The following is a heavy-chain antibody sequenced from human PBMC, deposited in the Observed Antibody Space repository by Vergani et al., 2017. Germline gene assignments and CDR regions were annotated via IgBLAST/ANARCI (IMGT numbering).Heavy chain of an antibody. J-gene: IGHJ4*02. Sequence: QVQLQEWGAGLLQTSETLSLTFGVSGGSFSDYYWSWIPHAPGMGLEWFWEVNHGGSTNYNPSLKSRVSISVDTSKNQFSLQLTSVTAADSALYFCASIARATTRRNPPPDYWGQGILVTVSS. CDR3: ASIARATTRRNPPPDY. CDR2: VNHGGST. V-gene: IGHV4-34*01. D-gene: IGHD1-14*01. CDR1: GGSFSDYY.